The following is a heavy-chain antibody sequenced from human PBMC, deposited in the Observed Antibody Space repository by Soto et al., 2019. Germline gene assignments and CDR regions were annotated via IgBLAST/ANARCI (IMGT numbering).Heavy chain of an antibody. CDR2: TSYRSKWSS. CDR3: VRGQFSAFDC. V-gene: IGHV6-1*01. Sequence: QVQLHQSGPGLVKPSQTLSLTCAISGDSVSRNGVAWNWIRQSPSRGLEWLGRTSYRSKWSSDYAVSVKSRIAINPDTSKSQFSLQLNAVTPEDTAVYYCVRGQFSAFDCWGQGTLVTVSS. CDR1: GDSVSRNGVA. J-gene: IGHJ4*02.